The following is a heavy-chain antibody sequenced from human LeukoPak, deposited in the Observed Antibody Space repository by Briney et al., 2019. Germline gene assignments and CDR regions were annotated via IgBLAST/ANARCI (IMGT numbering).Heavy chain of an antibody. Sequence: PSETLSLTCTVSGGSIINYYWSWIRQPTGTGLEWVGRIYFTGSTIYNPSLQSRLSMSVDTSKNQFSLRLTSVTAADTAVYYCARLKYYDSPGYSPGYYIDVSGKGITVTVSS. CDR1: GGSIINYY. D-gene: IGHD3-22*01. CDR2: IYFTGST. CDR3: ARLKYYDSPGYSPGYYIDV. V-gene: IGHV4-4*07. J-gene: IGHJ6*03.